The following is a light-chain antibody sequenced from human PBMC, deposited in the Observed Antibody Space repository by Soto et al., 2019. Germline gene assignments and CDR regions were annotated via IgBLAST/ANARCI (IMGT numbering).Light chain of an antibody. J-gene: IGKJ4*01. Sequence: EIVLTQSPGTLSLSPGERATLSCRASQSVSSSYLAWYQQKPGQAPRLLIYGASSRATGIPDRFSGSGSGTDFTLTISRLEPEDFGVYYCQQYGSSPRALTFGGGTKVEIK. CDR1: QSVSSSY. V-gene: IGKV3-20*01. CDR2: GAS. CDR3: QQYGSSPRALT.